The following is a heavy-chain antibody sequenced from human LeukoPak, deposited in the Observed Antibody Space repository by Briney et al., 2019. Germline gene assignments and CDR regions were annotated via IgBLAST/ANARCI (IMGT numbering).Heavy chain of an antibody. Sequence: GESLKISCQGSGYRFTSYWIGWVRHVPGQGLEWLVIIYPGDSNTRYSPSLQGQVTISADDSINTAYLQWRRLTASDTVIYYCARRKDWYFDLWGPGTLVTVSS. CDR2: IYPGDSNT. J-gene: IGHJ2*01. D-gene: IGHD1-14*01. V-gene: IGHV5-51*01. CDR1: GYRFTSYW. CDR3: ARRKDWYFDL.